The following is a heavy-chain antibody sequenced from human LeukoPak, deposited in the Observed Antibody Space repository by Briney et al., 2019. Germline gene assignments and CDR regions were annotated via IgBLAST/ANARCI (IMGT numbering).Heavy chain of an antibody. CDR2: FDPEDGET. CDR1: GYTLTELS. D-gene: IGHD3-10*01. CDR3: ARMQYYGSGSYQGFDP. J-gene: IGHJ5*02. Sequence: ASVKVSCKVSGYTLTELSMHWVRQAPGKGLEWMGGFDPEDGETIYAQKFQGRVTMTRDTSISTAYMELSRLRSDDTAVYYCARMQYYGSGSYQGFDPWGQGTLVTVSS. V-gene: IGHV1-24*01.